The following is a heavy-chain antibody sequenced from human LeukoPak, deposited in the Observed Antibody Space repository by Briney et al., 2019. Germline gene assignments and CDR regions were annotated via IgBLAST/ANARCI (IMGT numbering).Heavy chain of an antibody. V-gene: IGHV5-51*01. CDR2: VYPGDSDT. CDR1: GYSSTNYW. CDR3: ARRDSGFEFFDY. D-gene: IGHD5-12*01. J-gene: IGHJ4*02. Sequence: GESLKISCTGSGYSSTNYWIGWVRQMPRKGLAWMGIVYPGDSDTRYILSFQVQVTVSADKFLTTDYLQWSRLEASDNAMYYCARRDSGFEFFDYWGQGTLVTVSS.